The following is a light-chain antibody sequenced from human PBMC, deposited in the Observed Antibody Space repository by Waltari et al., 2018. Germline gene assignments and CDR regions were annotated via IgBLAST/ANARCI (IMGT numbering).Light chain of an antibody. V-gene: IGKV1-5*03. CDR3: QQYNTYSA. J-gene: IGKJ3*01. CDR1: QSISSW. CDR2: KAS. Sequence: DIQMTQSPSTLSASVGDRVTITCRASQSISSWVAWYLQKPGTAPKLLIYKASTLETGVPSRFSGSGFGTEFTLTISSLQPDDFATYYCQQYNTYSAFGPGTKVDI.